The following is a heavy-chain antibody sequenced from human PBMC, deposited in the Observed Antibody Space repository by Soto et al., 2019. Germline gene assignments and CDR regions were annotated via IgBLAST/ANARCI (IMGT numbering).Heavy chain of an antibody. CDR3: ARDYYGSGSKDNAIDI. D-gene: IGHD3-10*01. CDR1: GGTFSSYT. J-gene: IGHJ3*02. Sequence: SVKVSCKASGGTFSSYTISWVRQAPGQGLEWMGRIIPILGIANYAQKFQGRVTITADKSTSTAYMELSSLRSEDTAVYYCARDYYGSGSKDNAIDIWGQGTMVTVSS. V-gene: IGHV1-69*04. CDR2: IIPILGIA.